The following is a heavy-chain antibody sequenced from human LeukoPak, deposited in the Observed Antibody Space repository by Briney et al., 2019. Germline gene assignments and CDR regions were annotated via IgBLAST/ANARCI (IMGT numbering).Heavy chain of an antibody. CDR1: GGTFSSYA. J-gene: IGHJ5*02. D-gene: IGHD2-2*02. CDR2: IIAYNGIT. CDR3: ARLRSIVVVPAAIPSWFDP. Sequence: GASVKVSCKASGGTFSSYAISWVRQAPGQGLEWMGGIIAYNGITNYAQKLQGRVTMTTDTSTSTAYMELRSLRSDDTAVYYCARLRSIVVVPAAIPSWFDPWGQGTLVTVSS. V-gene: IGHV1-18*01.